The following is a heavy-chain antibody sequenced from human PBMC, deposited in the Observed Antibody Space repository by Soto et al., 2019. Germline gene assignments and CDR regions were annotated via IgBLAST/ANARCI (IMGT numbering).Heavy chain of an antibody. CDR1: GGTFSSYA. CDR2: IIPIFGTA. J-gene: IGHJ3*02. Sequence: ASVKVSCKASGGTFSSYAISWVRQAPGQGLEWMGGIIPIFGTANYAQKFQGRVTITADESTSTAYMELSSLRSEDTAVYYCARVVCTQNDYGGNSEVCAFDIWGQGTMVTVSS. D-gene: IGHD4-17*01. CDR3: ARVVCTQNDYGGNSEVCAFDI. V-gene: IGHV1-69*13.